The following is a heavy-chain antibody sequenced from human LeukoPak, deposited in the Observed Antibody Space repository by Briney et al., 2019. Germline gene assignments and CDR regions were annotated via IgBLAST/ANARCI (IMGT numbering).Heavy chain of an antibody. CDR1: GGSISTSNYY. CDR3: AKIALTYSYGMRNWFDP. Sequence: SETLSLTCTVSGGSISTSNYYWGWIRQPPGKGLEWIGNIFYSGSTYYSPSVKSRVTISLDTSRNQFSLKLNSVTAADTAVYYCAKIALTYSYGMRNWFDPWGQGTLVTVSS. J-gene: IGHJ5*02. CDR2: IFYSGST. V-gene: IGHV4-39*07. D-gene: IGHD5-18*01.